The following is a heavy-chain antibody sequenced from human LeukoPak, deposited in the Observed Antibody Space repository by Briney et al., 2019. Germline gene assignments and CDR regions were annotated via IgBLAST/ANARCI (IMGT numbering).Heavy chain of an antibody. CDR2: IYYSGST. V-gene: IGHV4-59*01. D-gene: IGHD3-22*01. Sequence: SETLSLTCTVSGGSTSSYYWSWIRQPPGKGLEWIGYIYYSGSTNYNPSLKSRVTISVDTSKNQFSLKLSSVTAADTAVYYCARDGYYDSSRPALFDPWGQGTLVTVSS. CDR3: ARDGYYDSSRPALFDP. CDR1: GGSTSSYY. J-gene: IGHJ5*02.